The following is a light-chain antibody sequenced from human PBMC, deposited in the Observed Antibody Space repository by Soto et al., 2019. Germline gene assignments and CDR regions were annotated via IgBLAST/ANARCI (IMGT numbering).Light chain of an antibody. CDR2: ASS. CDR3: QQSYITPYT. J-gene: IGKJ2*01. Sequence: DIQMTQSPSSLSVSVGDRVTITCRASQSISSYWYQQNPGKAPKLLIYASSNLQSGVPSRFSGSGSGTDFTLTISSLQPEDFATYYCQQSYITPYTFGQGTKLEVK. CDR1: QSISSY. V-gene: IGKV1-39*01.